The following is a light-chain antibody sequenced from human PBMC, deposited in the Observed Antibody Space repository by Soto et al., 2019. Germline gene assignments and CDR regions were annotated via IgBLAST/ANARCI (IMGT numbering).Light chain of an antibody. CDR3: QQYYSYS. CDR1: QSISSW. J-gene: IGKJ2*01. V-gene: IGKV1-5*03. Sequence: DIQMTQSPSTLSASVGDRVTITCRASQSISSWVAWYQQKPGKAPKLLIYKASSLETGVPSRFSGSESGTEFTLTISSLQPDDFATYYCQQYYSYSFGQGTKLEIK. CDR2: KAS.